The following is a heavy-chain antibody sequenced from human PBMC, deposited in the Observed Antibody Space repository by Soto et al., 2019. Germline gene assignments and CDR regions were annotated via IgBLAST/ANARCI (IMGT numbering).Heavy chain of an antibody. V-gene: IGHV1-58*01. Sequence: SVKVSCKASGFTFTSSAVQWVRQARGQRLEWIGWIVVGSGNTNYAQKFQERVTITRDMSTSTAYMELSSLRSEDTAVYYCARDSGSYSNWFDPWGQGTLVTVSS. CDR1: GFTFTSSA. J-gene: IGHJ5*02. CDR2: IVVGSGNT. D-gene: IGHD1-26*01. CDR3: ARDSGSYSNWFDP.